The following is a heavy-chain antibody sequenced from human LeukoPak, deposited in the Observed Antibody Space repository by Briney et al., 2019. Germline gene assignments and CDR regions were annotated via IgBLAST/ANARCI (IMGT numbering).Heavy chain of an antibody. CDR1: GFTFSSYA. V-gene: IGHV3-23*01. J-gene: IGHJ4*02. CDR2: ISGSGSST. Sequence: PGGSLRLSCAASGFTFSSYAMSWVRQAPGKGLEWVSAISGSGSSTYYADSVKGRFTISRDNSKNTLFLQMNSLRAGDTAVYYCAKEYGSGSNPIDYWGQGTLVTVSS. D-gene: IGHD3-10*01. CDR3: AKEYGSGSNPIDY.